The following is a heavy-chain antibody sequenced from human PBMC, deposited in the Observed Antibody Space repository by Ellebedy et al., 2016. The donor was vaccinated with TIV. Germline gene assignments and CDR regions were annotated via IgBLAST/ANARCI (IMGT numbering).Heavy chain of an antibody. J-gene: IGHJ5*02. CDR2: MNPSSGGA. Sequence: ASVKVSXXASGYTFRHFYMHWVRQAPGQGLEWVGVMNPSSGGATYAQKFQGRLTITRDASTSTLFMQLSSLRSDDTAVYYCARDIKGYSYRDLWGQGTLVRVSS. D-gene: IGHD5-18*01. V-gene: IGHV1-46*01. CDR1: GYTFRHFY. CDR3: ARDIKGYSYRDL.